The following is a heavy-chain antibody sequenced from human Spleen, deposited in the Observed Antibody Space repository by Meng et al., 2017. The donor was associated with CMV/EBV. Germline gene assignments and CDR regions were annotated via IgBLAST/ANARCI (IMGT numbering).Heavy chain of an antibody. CDR2: IYYTGRT. D-gene: IGHD6-19*01. Sequence: SETLSLTCTVSGGSVSHSGYYWGWIRQPPGKGLEWIATIYYTGRTYYNPSLKSRVTISVDTSKNQFSLKVNSVTAADTALYYCAREASGWYGADYWGQGTLVTSPQ. CDR1: GGSVSHSGYY. CDR3: AREASGWYGADY. J-gene: IGHJ4*02. V-gene: IGHV4-39*07.